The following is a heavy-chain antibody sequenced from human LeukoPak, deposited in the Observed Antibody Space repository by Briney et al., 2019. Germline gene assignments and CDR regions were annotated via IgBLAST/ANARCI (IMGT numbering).Heavy chain of an antibody. D-gene: IGHD3-9*01. CDR1: GFTFSSYG. CDR2: IRYDGSNK. Sequence: GGSLRLSCAAPGFTFSSYGMHWVRQAPGKGLEWVAFIRYDGSNKYYADSVKGRFTISRDNSKNTLYLQMNSLRAEDTAVYYCAKSRADILTGYYLGYWGQGTLVTVSS. CDR3: AKSRADILTGYYLGY. V-gene: IGHV3-30*02. J-gene: IGHJ4*02.